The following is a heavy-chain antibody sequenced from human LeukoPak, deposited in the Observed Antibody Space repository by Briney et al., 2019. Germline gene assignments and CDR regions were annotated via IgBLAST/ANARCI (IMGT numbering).Heavy chain of an antibody. D-gene: IGHD3-3*01. CDR3: ASGWSSYYAFDY. CDR1: GYTFSGYY. Sequence: ASVKVSCKTSGYTFSGYYMHWVRRAPGQGLEWMGWIEPRSGGTNYARKFQGRVTMTRDASISTAYLKLSGLTSDDRALYYCASGWSSYYAFDYWGQGTLVTVSS. J-gene: IGHJ4*02. CDR2: IEPRSGGT. V-gene: IGHV1-2*02.